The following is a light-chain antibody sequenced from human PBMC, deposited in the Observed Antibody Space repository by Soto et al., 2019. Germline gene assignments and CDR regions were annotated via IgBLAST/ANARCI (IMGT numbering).Light chain of an antibody. CDR2: AAS. J-gene: IGKJ1*01. Sequence: EIMMTQSPATPSVSPGERATLSCRAGQSVSINLAWYQQKPGQAPRLLIYAASARATGIPARFSGSGSGTEFTLTISSLQSEDFAVYYCQQYNNWPWTFGQGTKVDI. V-gene: IGKV3-15*01. CDR1: QSVSIN. CDR3: QQYNNWPWT.